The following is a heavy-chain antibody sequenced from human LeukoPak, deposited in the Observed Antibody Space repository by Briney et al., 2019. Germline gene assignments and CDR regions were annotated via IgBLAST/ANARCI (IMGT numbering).Heavy chain of an antibody. Sequence: SETLSLTCTVSGGSISSYYWSWIRQPPGKGLEWIGYIYYSGSTNYNPSLKSRVTISVDTSKNQFSLKLSSVTAADTAVYYCARVRWGGGNDAFDIWGQGTMVTVSS. CDR1: GGSISSYY. CDR3: ARVRWGGGNDAFDI. V-gene: IGHV4-59*01. CDR2: IYYSGST. J-gene: IGHJ3*02. D-gene: IGHD4-23*01.